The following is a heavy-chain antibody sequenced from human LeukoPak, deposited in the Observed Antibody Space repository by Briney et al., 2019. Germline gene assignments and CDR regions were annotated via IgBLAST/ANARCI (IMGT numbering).Heavy chain of an antibody. V-gene: IGHV3-9*01. CDR2: ISWNSGSI. CDR3: AKGRFDYTFDY. Sequence: PGGSLRLSCAASGFTFDDYAMHWVRQAPGKGLEWVSGISWNSGSIGYADSVKGRFTISRDNAKSSLYLQMNSLRDEDTALYYCAKGRFDYTFDYWGQGTLVTVSS. D-gene: IGHD4-11*01. CDR1: GFTFDDYA. J-gene: IGHJ4*02.